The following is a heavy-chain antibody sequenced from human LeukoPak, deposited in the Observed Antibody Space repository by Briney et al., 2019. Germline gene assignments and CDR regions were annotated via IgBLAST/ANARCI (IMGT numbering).Heavy chain of an antibody. D-gene: IGHD3-10*01. CDR3: ARDGRGLGNYFDY. CDR1: GGSFSGYY. V-gene: IGHV4-34*01. J-gene: IGHJ4*02. Sequence: PSETLSLTCAVYGGSFSGYYWSWIRQSPGKGLEWIGEINHSGSTNYNPSLKSRVTISVDTSKNQFSLKLSSVTAEDTAVYYCARDGRGLGNYFDYWGQGTLVTVSS. CDR2: INHSGST.